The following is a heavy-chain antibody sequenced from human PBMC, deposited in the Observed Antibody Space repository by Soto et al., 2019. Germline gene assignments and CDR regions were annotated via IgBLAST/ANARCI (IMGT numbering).Heavy chain of an antibody. Sequence: SETLSLTCTVSGGSSSSGGYYWTWIRQYPGKGLEWIGCIYYSGRTYYNPSLKSRVTISVDTSKRQFSLKLSSVTAADTAIYYCARTKDYSSSLDYWGQGALVTVSS. D-gene: IGHD6-6*01. V-gene: IGHV4-31*03. CDR1: GGSSSSGGYY. J-gene: IGHJ4*02. CDR3: ARTKDYSSSLDY. CDR2: IYYSGRT.